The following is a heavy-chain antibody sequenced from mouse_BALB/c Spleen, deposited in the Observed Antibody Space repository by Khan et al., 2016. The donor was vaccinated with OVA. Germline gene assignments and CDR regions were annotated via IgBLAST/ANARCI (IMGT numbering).Heavy chain of an antibody. CDR3: ARGGVAY. V-gene: IGHV5-15*02. CDR2: ISSVAYSI. CDR1: RFTFIDYG. Sequence: EVELVESGGGLVQPGGSRKLSCAASRFTFIDYGMAWVRQTPGKGPEWIAFISSVAYSIYYADTVTGRFTISRENAKNTLYLEMSSLRSDDTAMYYCARGGVAYWGQGTLVTVSA. J-gene: IGHJ3*01.